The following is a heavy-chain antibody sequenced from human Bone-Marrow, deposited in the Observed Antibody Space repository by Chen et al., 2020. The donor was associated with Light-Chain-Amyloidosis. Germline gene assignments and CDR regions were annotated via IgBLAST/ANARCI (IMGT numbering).Heavy chain of an antibody. CDR2: IGGGGGSR. CDR1: GFAFSSYA. V-gene: IGHV3-23*04. J-gene: IGHJ3*02. D-gene: IGHD3-9*01. Sequence: EVQLVESGGGLLQRGGSLRSSCAASGFAFSSYAMSWVRQAPGKGLEWVSTIGGGGGSRYYGDSVKGLLTISSNNSKNALFLQMNSLRAEDTAVYYCAKDISYDDILPGYPADAFDIWGQGTMVTVSS. CDR3: AKDISYDDILPGYPADAFDI.